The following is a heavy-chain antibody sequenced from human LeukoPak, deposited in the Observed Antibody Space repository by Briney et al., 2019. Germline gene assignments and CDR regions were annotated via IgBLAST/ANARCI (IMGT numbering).Heavy chain of an antibody. CDR1: GFTFSSYD. J-gene: IGHJ4*02. CDR3: ARTSGSYYEFDY. CDR2: IGTAGDT. V-gene: IGHV3-13*04. Sequence: PGGSLRLSCAASGFTFSSYDMHWVRQATGKGLECVSSIGTAGDTYYPASVKGRFTISRENAKNSLYLQMNSLRAGDTAVYYCARTSGSYYEFDYWGQGPLVTVSS. D-gene: IGHD1-26*01.